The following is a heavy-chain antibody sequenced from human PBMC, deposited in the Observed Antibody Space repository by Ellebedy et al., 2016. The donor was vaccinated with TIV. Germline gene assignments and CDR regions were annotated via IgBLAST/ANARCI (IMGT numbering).Heavy chain of an antibody. CDR2: IFDIGTT. V-gene: IGHV4-31*11. Sequence: SETLSLXXAVSGGSIITNSLYWDWIRQHPGKGLEWIGSIFDIGTTYYNPSLKSRVTISVDTSKNQFSLNLSSVTAADTAVYYCARDNEYGAVFDTWGQGTLVTVSS. J-gene: IGHJ5*02. CDR1: GGSIITNSLY. CDR3: ARDNEYGAVFDT. D-gene: IGHD4-17*01.